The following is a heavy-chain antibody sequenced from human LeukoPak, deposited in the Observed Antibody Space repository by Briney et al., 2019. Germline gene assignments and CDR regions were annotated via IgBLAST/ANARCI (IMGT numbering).Heavy chain of an antibody. Sequence: PSETLSLTCTVSGGSISSSSYYWGWIRQPPGKGLGWIGSIYYSGSTYYNPSLKSRVTISVDTSKNQFSLKLSSVTAADTAVYYCARRVATSGNFFDYWGPGTLVTVS. J-gene: IGHJ4*02. CDR1: GGSISSSSYY. V-gene: IGHV4-39*01. D-gene: IGHD3-3*01. CDR3: ARRVATSGNFFDY. CDR2: IYYSGST.